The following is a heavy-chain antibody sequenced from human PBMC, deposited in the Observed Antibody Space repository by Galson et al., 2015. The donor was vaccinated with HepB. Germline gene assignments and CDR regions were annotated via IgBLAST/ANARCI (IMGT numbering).Heavy chain of an antibody. V-gene: IGHV3-7*01. Sequence: SLRLSCAASGFTFRSYWMSWVRQAPGKGLEWVANIKQDGSEEYYLDSVKGRFTISRDNAKISVDLQMNSLRAEDTAVYYCARVITVPVVRYIRGLGFDVWGQGTMVTVSS. J-gene: IGHJ3*01. CDR3: ARVITVPVVRYIRGLGFDV. D-gene: IGHD2-2*01. CDR1: GFTFRSYW. CDR2: IKQDGSEE.